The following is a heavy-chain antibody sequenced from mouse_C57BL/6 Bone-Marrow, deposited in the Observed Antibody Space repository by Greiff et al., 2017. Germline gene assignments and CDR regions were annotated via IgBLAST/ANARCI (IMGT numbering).Heavy chain of an antibody. Sequence: EVQLQQSGAELVRPGASVKLSCTASGFNIKDDYMHWVKQRPEQGLEWIGWIDPENGDTEYASKFQGKATITADTSSNTAYLQLSSLTSEDTAVYYCTTEGSHFDYWGQGTTLTVSS. CDR1: GFNIKDDY. J-gene: IGHJ2*01. V-gene: IGHV14-4*01. CDR3: TTEGSHFDY. CDR2: IDPENGDT.